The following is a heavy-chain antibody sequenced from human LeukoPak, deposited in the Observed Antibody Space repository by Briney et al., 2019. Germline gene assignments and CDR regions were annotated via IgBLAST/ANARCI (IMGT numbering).Heavy chain of an antibody. J-gene: IGHJ4*02. V-gene: IGHV7-4-1*02. D-gene: IGHD2-2*01. CDR2: INTNTGNP. CDR3: ARDQTSPAKSLDY. CDR1: GYTFTTYA. Sequence: ASVKVSCKASGYTFTTYAMNWVRQAPGQGLEWMGWINTNTGNPTYAQGFTGRFVFSLDTSVSTAYLQINSLEAEDTAVYYCARDQTSPAKSLDYWGQGTLVTVSS.